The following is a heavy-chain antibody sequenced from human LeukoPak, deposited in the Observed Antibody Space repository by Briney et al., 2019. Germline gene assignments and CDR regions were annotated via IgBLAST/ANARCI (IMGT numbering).Heavy chain of an antibody. CDR3: SKDQGSGVHLGVFDI. Sequence: SERRSLACTLSGASLGRQCWGWVRQPPGKGLEWIGSIYYSGSTYYNPSLKSRVAISVDTSKRQLSLKLTSVTAADTAFYYWSKDQGSGVHLGVFDIWGQGTMVTVSS. CDR1: GASLGRQC. V-gene: IGHV4-39*03. D-gene: IGHD3-10*01. CDR2: IYYSGST. J-gene: IGHJ3*02.